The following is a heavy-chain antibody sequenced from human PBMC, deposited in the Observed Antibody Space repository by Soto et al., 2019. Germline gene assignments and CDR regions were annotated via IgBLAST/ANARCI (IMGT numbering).Heavy chain of an antibody. J-gene: IGHJ3*02. CDR1: GFTVSSNY. CDR3: ARFVGGQDYGDYSADDAFDI. V-gene: IGHV3-66*01. Sequence: GGSLRLSCAASGFTVSSNYMSWVRQAPGKGLEWVSVIYSGGSTYYADSVKGRITISRDNSKNTLYIQSNSLRAEDTAVYYGARFVGGQDYGDYSADDAFDIWGQGTMVTVSS. CDR2: IYSGGST. D-gene: IGHD4-17*01.